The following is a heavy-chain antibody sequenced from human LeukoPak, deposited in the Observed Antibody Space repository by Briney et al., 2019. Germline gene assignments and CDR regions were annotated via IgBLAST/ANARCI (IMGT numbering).Heavy chain of an antibody. CDR3: ASGGSYDY. D-gene: IGHD1-26*01. CDR2: INHSGSA. CDR1: GVSFSGYY. Sequence: SETLSLTCAVYGVSFSGYYWSWIRQVPGKGLEWIGEINHSGSANYNPSLKSRVTISVDTSKNQFSLKLSSVTAADTAVYYCASGGSYDYWGQGTLVTVSS. V-gene: IGHV4-34*01. J-gene: IGHJ4*02.